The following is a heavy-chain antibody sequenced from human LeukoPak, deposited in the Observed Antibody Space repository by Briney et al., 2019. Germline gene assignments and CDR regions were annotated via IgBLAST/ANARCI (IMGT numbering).Heavy chain of an antibody. CDR3: ARDLGPARFSAGFYDY. J-gene: IGHJ4*02. D-gene: IGHD3-3*01. Sequence: GRSLRLSCAASGFTFSSYAMHWVRQAPGKGLEWVAVISYDGSNKYYADSVKGRFTISRDNAKNSLYLQMNSLRAEDTAVYYCARDLGPARFSAGFYDYWGQGTLVTASS. CDR2: ISYDGSNK. V-gene: IGHV3-30-3*01. CDR1: GFTFSSYA.